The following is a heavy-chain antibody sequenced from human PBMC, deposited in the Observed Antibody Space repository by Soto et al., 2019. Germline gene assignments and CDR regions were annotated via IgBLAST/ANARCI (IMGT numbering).Heavy chain of an antibody. J-gene: IGHJ6*03. V-gene: IGHV3-33*01. Sequence: VQLVESGGGVVQPGRSLRLSCAASGFTFSSYGMHWVRQAPGKGLEWVAVIWYDGSNKYYADSVKGRFTISRDNSKNTLYLQMNSLRAEDTAVYYCARIQETSGYYYYYMDVWGKGTTVTVSS. CDR2: IWYDGSNK. D-gene: IGHD1-26*01. CDR3: ARIQETSGYYYYYMDV. CDR1: GFTFSSYG.